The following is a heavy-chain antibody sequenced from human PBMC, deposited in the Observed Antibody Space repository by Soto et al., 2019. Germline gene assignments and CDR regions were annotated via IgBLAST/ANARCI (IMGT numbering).Heavy chain of an antibody. CDR2: IYYGGST. V-gene: IGHV4-31*03. CDR3: VRYPSRAHYFAMDV. CDR1: GGSISSGGYY. Sequence: PSETLSLTCTVSGGSISSGGYYWSWIRQHPGKGLGWIGYIYYGGSTYYNPSLKSRVTISVDTSKNQFSLKLSSVTAADTAVYYCVRYPSRAHYFAMDVWSQGTTVTLSS. J-gene: IGHJ6*02.